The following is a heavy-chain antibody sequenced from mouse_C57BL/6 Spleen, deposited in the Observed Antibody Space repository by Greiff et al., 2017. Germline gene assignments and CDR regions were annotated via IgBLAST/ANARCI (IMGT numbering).Heavy chain of an antibody. CDR3: ATDGYYAHWDVGV. CDR1: GYTFTDYN. D-gene: IGHD2-3*01. V-gene: IGHV1-22*01. CDR2: INPNNGGT. Sequence: VQLQQSGPELVKPGASVKMSCKASGYTFTDYNMHWVKQSHGKSLEWIGYINPNNGGTSYNQKFKGKATLTVNKSSSTAYMGLRSLTSEDSAVYYCATDGYYAHWDVGVRGTGATVTVSS. J-gene: IGHJ1*03.